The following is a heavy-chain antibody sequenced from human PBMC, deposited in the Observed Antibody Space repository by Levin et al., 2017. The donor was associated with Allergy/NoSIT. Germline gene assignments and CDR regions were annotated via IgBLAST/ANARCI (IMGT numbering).Heavy chain of an antibody. V-gene: IGHV5-51*01. CDR2: IYPGDSDT. D-gene: IGHD2-2*01. CDR1: GYSFTSYW. Sequence: GESLKISCKGSGYSFTSYWIGWVRQMPGKGLEWMGIIYPGDSDTRYSPSFQGQVTISADKSISTAYLQWSSLKASDTAMYYCARRKGCSSTSCPYGMDVWGQGTTVTVSS. CDR3: ARRKGCSSTSCPYGMDV. J-gene: IGHJ6*02.